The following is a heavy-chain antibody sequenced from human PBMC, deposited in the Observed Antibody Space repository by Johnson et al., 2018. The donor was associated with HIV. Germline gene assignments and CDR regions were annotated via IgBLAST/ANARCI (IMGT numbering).Heavy chain of an antibody. CDR1: GFTFSSYA. CDR2: IRFDGSNK. J-gene: IGHJ3*02. CDR3: AREKQWLGAGGPSDAFDI. D-gene: IGHD6-19*01. V-gene: IGHV3-30*02. Sequence: QVQLVESGGGLVQPGGSLRLSCAASGFTFSSYAMYWVRQAPGKGLEWVAFIRFDGSNKFYADSVKGRFTLSRDNSKNTLYLQMNSLRAEDTAVYYCAREKQWLGAGGPSDAFDIWGQGTMVTVSS.